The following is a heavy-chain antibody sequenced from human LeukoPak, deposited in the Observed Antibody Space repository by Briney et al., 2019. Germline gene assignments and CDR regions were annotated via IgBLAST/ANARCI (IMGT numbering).Heavy chain of an antibody. J-gene: IGHJ4*02. Sequence: PSETLSLTCTVSGGSISSSSYYWGWIRQPPGKGLEWIGSIYYSGSTYYSPSLKSRVTISVDTSKNQFSLKLSSVTAADTAVYYCARILLTYARSLFDYWGQGTLVTVSS. D-gene: IGHD2-2*01. CDR3: ARILLTYARSLFDY. V-gene: IGHV4-39*01. CDR1: GGSISSSSYY. CDR2: IYYSGST.